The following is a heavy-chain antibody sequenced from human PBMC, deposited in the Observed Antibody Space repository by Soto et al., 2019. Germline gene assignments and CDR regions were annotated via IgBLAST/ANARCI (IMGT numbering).Heavy chain of an antibody. CDR1: NYSLSTYY. V-gene: IGHV4-59*08. Sequence: PSETLSLTSPVSNYSLSTYYSTWIRQPPGKGLEWIGFIYYSGSTNYNPSLKSRLTISVDTSKNQFSLKLSSVTAADTAVYYCARSDHYYYDSSGYWDYWGQGTLVTVSS. CDR2: IYYSGST. CDR3: ARSDHYYYDSSGYWDY. D-gene: IGHD3-22*01. J-gene: IGHJ4*02.